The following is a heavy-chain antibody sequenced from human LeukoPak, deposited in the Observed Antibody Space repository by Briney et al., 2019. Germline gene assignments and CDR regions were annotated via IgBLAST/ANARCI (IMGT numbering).Heavy chain of an antibody. CDR2: IKQDGSEK. CDR3: ARGARGLHFDY. D-gene: IGHD5-12*01. Sequence: PGGSLRLSCAASGFTFSSYWMSWVRQAPGKGLEWVANIKQDGSEKYYVDSVKGRFTISRDNAKNPLYLQMNSLRAEDTAVYYCARGARGLHFDYWGQGTLVTVSS. J-gene: IGHJ4*02. V-gene: IGHV3-7*01. CDR1: GFTFSSYW.